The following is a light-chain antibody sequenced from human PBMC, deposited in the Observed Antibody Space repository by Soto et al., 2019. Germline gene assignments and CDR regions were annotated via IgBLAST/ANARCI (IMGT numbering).Light chain of an antibody. CDR2: DVS. Sequence: IQITPSPSTLSASVGYRVPITRRASQSISNWLAWYQQNPGKDPTLLIYDVSRLESGVQSSFSGSGSGTEFTLTIKSMKPEEFATDYCKQYDTSYTVGQGTKVENK. CDR3: KQYDTSYT. CDR1: QSISNW. J-gene: IGKJ2*01. V-gene: IGKV1-5*01.